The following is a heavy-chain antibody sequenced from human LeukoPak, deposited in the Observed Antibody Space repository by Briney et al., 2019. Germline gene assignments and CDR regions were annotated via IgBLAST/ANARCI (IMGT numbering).Heavy chain of an antibody. Sequence: PSETLSLTCTVSGGSISSGGYYCSWIRQHPGKGLEWMGYIYYSGSTYYNPSLKSRVTISVDTSKNQFSLKLRSVTAADTAVYYCARLGLTVAAAGRVRYYYYYYMDVWGKGTTVTVSS. V-gene: IGHV4-31*03. CDR1: GGSISSGGYY. CDR3: ARLGLTVAAAGRVRYYYYYYMDV. J-gene: IGHJ6*03. D-gene: IGHD6-13*01. CDR2: IYYSGST.